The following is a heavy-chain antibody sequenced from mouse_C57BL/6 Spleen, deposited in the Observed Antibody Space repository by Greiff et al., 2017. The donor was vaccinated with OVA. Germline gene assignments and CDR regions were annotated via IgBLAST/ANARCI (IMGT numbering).Heavy chain of an antibody. Sequence: EVQGVESGGGLVKPGGSLKLSCAASGFTFSSYAMSWVRQTPEKRLEWVATISDGGSYTYYPDNVKGRFTISRDNAKNNLYLQMSHLKSEDTAMYYCARDHYYGSHYFDYWGQGTTLTVSS. D-gene: IGHD1-1*01. CDR2: ISDGGSYT. CDR3: ARDHYYGSHYFDY. V-gene: IGHV5-4*01. J-gene: IGHJ2*01. CDR1: GFTFSSYA.